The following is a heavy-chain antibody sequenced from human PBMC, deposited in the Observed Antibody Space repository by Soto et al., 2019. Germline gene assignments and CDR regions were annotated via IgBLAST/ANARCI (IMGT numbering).Heavy chain of an antibody. Sequence: QLQLQESGPGLVKPSETLSLTCTVSGGSISSSSYYWGWIRQPPGKGLEWIGSIYYSGSTYYNPSLKSRVPISVATSKNQCSLKLSSVTAADTAVYYCASQPHPSVAGAEGYYYYYYGMDVWGQGTTVTVSS. CDR2: IYYSGST. CDR3: ASQPHPSVAGAEGYYYYYYGMDV. J-gene: IGHJ6*02. CDR1: GGSISSSSYY. D-gene: IGHD6-19*01. V-gene: IGHV4-39*01.